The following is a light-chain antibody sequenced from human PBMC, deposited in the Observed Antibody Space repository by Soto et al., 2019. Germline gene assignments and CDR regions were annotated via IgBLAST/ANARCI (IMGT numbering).Light chain of an antibody. J-gene: IGKJ1*01. V-gene: IGKV3-20*01. CDR2: GAS. CDR1: QSVSSDY. CDR3: QQYGSSPVT. Sequence: EIVLTQSPGTLSLSPGERATLSCRASQSVSSDYLAWYQHKRGQAPRLLIYGASSRATGIPDKFSGSGSGIDFTLTISRLEPEDFAVYFCQQYGSSPVTFGQGTKVEIK.